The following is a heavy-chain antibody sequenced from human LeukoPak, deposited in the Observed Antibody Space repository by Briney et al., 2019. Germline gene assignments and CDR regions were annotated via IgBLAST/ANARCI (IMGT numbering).Heavy chain of an antibody. Sequence: SETLSLTCAVYGGSFSGYYWSWIRQPPGKGLEWIGEINHSGSTNYNPSLKSRVTTSVDTSKNQFSLKLSSVTAADTAVYYCARRGGYSYRLNYWGQGTLVTVSS. CDR3: ARRGGYSYRLNY. CDR2: INHSGST. J-gene: IGHJ4*02. CDR1: GGSFSGYY. V-gene: IGHV4-34*01. D-gene: IGHD5-18*01.